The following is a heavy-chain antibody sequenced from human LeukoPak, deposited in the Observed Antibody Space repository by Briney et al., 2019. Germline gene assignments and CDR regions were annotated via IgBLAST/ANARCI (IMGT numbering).Heavy chain of an antibody. D-gene: IGHD2-15*01. CDR1: GGSISSFY. J-gene: IGHJ5*02. CDR3: ARAGYCSGGNCYSYWFDP. Sequence: SETLSLTCTVSGGSISSFYWSWIRQPAGKGLEWIGRIYSSGTTKYNPSLKSRVTMSVDTSKNQFSLNQSSVTAAETAVYYCARAGYCSGGNCYSYWFDPWGQGTLVTVSP. CDR2: IYSSGTT. V-gene: IGHV4-4*07.